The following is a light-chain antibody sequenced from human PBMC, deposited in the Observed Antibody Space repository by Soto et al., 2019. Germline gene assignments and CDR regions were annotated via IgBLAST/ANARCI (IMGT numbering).Light chain of an antibody. V-gene: IGLV1-44*01. CDR1: SSNIGGNT. CDR2: SNS. CDR3: AAWYDSLNRPV. Sequence: QSVLTQPPSASGTPGQRVTISCSGSSSNIGGNTVNWYQQIPGTAPKLLIYSNSQRPSWVPDRFSGSKSGSSASLAISGLQSEDEADYYCAAWYDSLNRPVFGGGTQLTVL. J-gene: IGLJ7*01.